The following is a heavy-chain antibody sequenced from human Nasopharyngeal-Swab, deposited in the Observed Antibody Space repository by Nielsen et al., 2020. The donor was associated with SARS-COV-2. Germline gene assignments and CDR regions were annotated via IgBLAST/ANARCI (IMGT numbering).Heavy chain of an antibody. J-gene: IGHJ5*02. CDR1: GGSISSRSYY. CDR2: IYTSGST. V-gene: IGHV4-61*02. Sequence: SLTLSCTVSGGSISSRSYYWSWIRQPAGKGLEWIGRIYTSGSTNYNPSLKSRVTISVDTSKNQFSLKLSAVTAADTAVYYCARGRYDILTGLLWFDPWGQGTLVTVSS. CDR3: ARGRYDILTGLLWFDP. D-gene: IGHD3-9*01.